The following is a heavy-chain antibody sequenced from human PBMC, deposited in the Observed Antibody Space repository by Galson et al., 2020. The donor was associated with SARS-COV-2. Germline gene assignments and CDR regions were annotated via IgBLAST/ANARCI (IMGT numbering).Heavy chain of an antibody. CDR1: GYSFTSYW. J-gene: IGHJ4*02. D-gene: IGHD2-21*02. V-gene: IGHV5-51*01. Sequence: TGGSLSLSCKGSGYSFTSYWIGWVRQMPGKGLEWMGIIYPGDSDTRYSPSFQGQVTISADKSISTAYLQWSSLKASDTAMYYCARIPYCGGDCYPFDYWGQGTLVTVSS. CDR2: IYPGDSDT. CDR3: ARIPYCGGDCYPFDY.